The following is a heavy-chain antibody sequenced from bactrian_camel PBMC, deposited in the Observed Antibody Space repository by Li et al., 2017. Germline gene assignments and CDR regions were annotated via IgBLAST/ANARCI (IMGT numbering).Heavy chain of an antibody. Sequence: HVQLVESGGGSVQPGGSLRLTCTAVTYSNYCMGWFRQAPGKEREAVAVMWTDDGGAPRYADSVKGRFTISLSNAKNTLFLQMNSLQPEDGDIYYCAAEACLGWAPLSFRFFARPFWGQGTQVTV. J-gene: IGHJ4*01. V-gene: IGHV3S1*01. D-gene: IGHD5*01. CDR1: TYSNYC. CDR3: AAEACLGWAPLSFRFFARPF. CDR2: MWTDDGGAP.